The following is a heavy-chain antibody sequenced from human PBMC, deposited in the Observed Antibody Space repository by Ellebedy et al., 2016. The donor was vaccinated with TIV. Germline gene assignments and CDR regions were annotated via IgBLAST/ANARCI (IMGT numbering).Heavy chain of an antibody. CDR3: SRGLRISGDTFDV. D-gene: IGHD3-10*01. J-gene: IGHJ3*01. CDR2: IRIKAYGETT. V-gene: IGHV3-49*03. CDR1: GFTLGDYV. Sequence: GESLKISCTASGFTLGDYVLSWFRQAPGKGLEWVSYIRIKAYGETTEYAASVRDRFTFSRDDSKCIAYLQMNSLKPEDTAMYYCSRGLRISGDTFDVWGQGTLVTVAS.